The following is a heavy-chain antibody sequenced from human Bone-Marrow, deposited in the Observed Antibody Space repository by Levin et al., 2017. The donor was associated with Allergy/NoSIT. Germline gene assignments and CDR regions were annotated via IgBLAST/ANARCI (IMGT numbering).Heavy chain of an antibody. J-gene: IGHJ5*02. CDR1: GYSFTHYA. V-gene: IGHV1-3*01. CDR3: AREVIPRGSSRQWLPLDWFDP. Sequence: AGESLKISCKASGYSFTHYAIHWVRQAPGQRLEWMGWINPVNGNTKYSQNFQGRVTITKDTSASTVYVELSSLRSEDTAVDYCAREVIPRGSSRQWLPLDWFDPWGQGTLVTVSS. CDR2: INPVNGNT. D-gene: IGHD5-12*01.